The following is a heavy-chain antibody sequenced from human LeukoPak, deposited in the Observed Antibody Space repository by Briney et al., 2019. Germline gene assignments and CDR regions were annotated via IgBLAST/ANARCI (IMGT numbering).Heavy chain of an antibody. J-gene: IGHJ4*02. Sequence: ETLSLTCTVSGGSISSYYWSWIRQPPGKGLECVSILYSGGSTYYADSVRGRFTISRDNSKNTLYLQMNSLRAEDTAVYYCTQYSTNIHYWGQGTLVTVSS. D-gene: IGHD6-13*01. V-gene: IGHV3-66*01. CDR1: GGSISSYY. CDR3: TQYSTNIHY. CDR2: LYSGGST.